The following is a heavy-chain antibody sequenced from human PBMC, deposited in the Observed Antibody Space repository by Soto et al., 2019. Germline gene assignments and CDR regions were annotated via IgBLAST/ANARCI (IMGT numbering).Heavy chain of an antibody. CDR2: ISSSSSTI. CDR1: GFTFSSYS. J-gene: IGHJ6*03. CDR3: ARDPHYYYMDV. Sequence: PGGSLRLSCAASGFTFSSYSMNWVRQAPGKGLEWVSYISSSSSTIYYADSVKGRFTISRDNAKNSLYLQMNSLRAEDTAVYYCARDPHYYYMDVWXKGTTVTVSS. V-gene: IGHV3-48*01.